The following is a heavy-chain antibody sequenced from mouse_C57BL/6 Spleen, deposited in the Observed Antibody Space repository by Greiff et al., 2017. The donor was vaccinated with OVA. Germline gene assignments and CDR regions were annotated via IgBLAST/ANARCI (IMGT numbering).Heavy chain of an antibody. J-gene: IGHJ4*01. CDR1: GFSLTSYA. D-gene: IGHD4-1*01. V-gene: IGHV2-9-1*01. CDR3: ARNWDLDYAMDY. CDR2: LWTGGGT. Sequence: VKLMESGPGLVAPSQSLSITCTVSGFSLTSYAISWVRQPPGTGLEWLGVLWTGGGTNYNSALKSRLSISKDNSKSQVFLKMNSLQTDDTARYYCARNWDLDYAMDYWGQGTSVTVSS.